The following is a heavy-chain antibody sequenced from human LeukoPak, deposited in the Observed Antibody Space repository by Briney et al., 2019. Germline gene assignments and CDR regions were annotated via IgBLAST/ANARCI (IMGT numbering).Heavy chain of an antibody. CDR1: GFTFSSYT. Sequence: PGGSLRLSCTASGFTFSSYTMTWVRQAPGKGLKWVSTITTGDGNTYYADSVKGRFTISRDNAQNSLYLQMNSLRVEDTAIYSCARVGWELLNLHFDPWGQGTLVTVSS. V-gene: IGHV3-23*01. CDR2: ITTGDGNT. J-gene: IGHJ5*02. CDR3: ARVGWELLNLHFDP. D-gene: IGHD1-26*01.